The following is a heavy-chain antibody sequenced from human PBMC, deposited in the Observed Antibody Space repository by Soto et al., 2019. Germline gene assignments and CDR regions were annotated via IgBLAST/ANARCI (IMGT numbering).Heavy chain of an antibody. J-gene: IGHJ4*02. Sequence: KPXETLSLTCAVDGWSFSGYYWSWIRQPPGKGLEWIGEINHSGSTNYNPSLKSRVTISVDTSKNQFSLKLSSVTAADTAVYYCARTGRDCSSTSCKRGNYFDYWGQGTLATVSS. V-gene: IGHV4-34*01. CDR3: ARTGRDCSSTSCKRGNYFDY. CDR1: GWSFSGYY. D-gene: IGHD2-2*01. CDR2: INHSGST.